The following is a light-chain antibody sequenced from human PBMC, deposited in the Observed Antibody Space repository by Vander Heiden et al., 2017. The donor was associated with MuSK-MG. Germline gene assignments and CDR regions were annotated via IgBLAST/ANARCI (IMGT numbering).Light chain of an antibody. Sequence: QSVLTPPPSASVTPGQSVTISCSGSSSNIGSNTVNWYQQLQGTDPKLLIESKNQRPSGVPDRFSCSKSGTYASPEISGLQSEEEADDYCAEWDDSLNGVVFGGGTKLTVL. J-gene: IGLJ2*01. V-gene: IGLV1-44*01. CDR1: SSNIGSNT. CDR2: SKN. CDR3: AEWDDSLNGVV.